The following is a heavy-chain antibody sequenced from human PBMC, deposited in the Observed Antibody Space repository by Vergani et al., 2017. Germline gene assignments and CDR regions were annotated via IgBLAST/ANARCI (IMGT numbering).Heavy chain of an antibody. D-gene: IGHD3-3*01. CDR3: ARADYDFWSGYYFDY. J-gene: IGHJ4*02. CDR2: IYSGGST. V-gene: IGHV3-53*01. CDR1: GFTVSSNY. Sequence: EVQLVESGGGLIQPGGSLRLSCAASGFTVSSNYMSWVRQAPGKGLEWVSVIYSGGSTYYADSVKGRITISRDNSKNTLYLQMNSLRAEDTAVYYCARADYDFWSGYYFDYWGQGTLVTVSS.